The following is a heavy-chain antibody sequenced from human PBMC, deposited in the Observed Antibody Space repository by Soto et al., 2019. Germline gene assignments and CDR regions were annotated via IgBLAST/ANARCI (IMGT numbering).Heavy chain of an antibody. CDR3: VRASIAADHFDN. J-gene: IGHJ4*02. CDR2: TYYRSKWYN. Sequence: QIQLQQSGPGLLKPSQTVSLTCAISGDSVSSNSAAWHWIRQSPWRGLEWLGRTYYRSKWYNDYAVSVKSRIRIDPDTSKNQFSLQLNSGIPEDTAVYYCVRASIAADHFDNWGQGTLVTVSS. D-gene: IGHD6-13*01. CDR1: GDSVSSNSAA. V-gene: IGHV6-1*01.